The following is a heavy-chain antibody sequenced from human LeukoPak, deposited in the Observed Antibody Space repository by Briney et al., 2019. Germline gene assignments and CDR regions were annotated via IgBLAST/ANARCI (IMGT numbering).Heavy chain of an antibody. D-gene: IGHD4-23*01. Sequence: ASVKVSCKASGYSFTRYAIHWVRQAPGQRLEWMGWINASNGNTKYSQKFQGRVTITRDTSASTAYMELSSLRSEDTAVYYCAREGFGHGGNSWWYFDLWGRGTLVTVSS. CDR2: INASNGNT. CDR1: GYSFTRYA. CDR3: AREGFGHGGNSWWYFDL. J-gene: IGHJ2*01. V-gene: IGHV1-3*01.